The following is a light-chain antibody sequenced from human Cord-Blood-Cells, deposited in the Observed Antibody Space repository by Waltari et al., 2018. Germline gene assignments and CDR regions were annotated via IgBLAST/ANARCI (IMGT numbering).Light chain of an antibody. CDR3: QAWDSSTAV. CDR1: KLGDKY. CDR2: QDS. J-gene: IGLJ2*01. V-gene: IGLV3-1*01. Sequence: SYELTQPPSVSVSPGQTASITCTGDKLGDKYAGWYQQKPGQSHVLVIYQDSKRPSGIPERFSGSSARNTATLTISGTQARDEADSYCQAWDSSTAVFGGEPKLPVL.